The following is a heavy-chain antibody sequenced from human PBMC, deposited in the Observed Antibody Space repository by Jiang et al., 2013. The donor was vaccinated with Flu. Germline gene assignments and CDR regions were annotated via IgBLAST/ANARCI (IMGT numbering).Heavy chain of an antibody. CDR2: ISYDGSNK. J-gene: IGHJ3*02. CDR3: AKDRSDAFDI. Sequence: ASGFTFSSYGMHWVRQAPGKGLEWVAVISYDGSNKYYADSVKGRFTISRDNSKNTLYLQMNSLRAEDTAVYYCAKDRSDAFDIWGQGTMVTVSS. CDR1: GFTFSSYG. V-gene: IGHV3-30*18.